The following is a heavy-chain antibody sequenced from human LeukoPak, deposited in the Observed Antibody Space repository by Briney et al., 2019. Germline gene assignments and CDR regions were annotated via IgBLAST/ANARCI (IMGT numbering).Heavy chain of an antibody. CDR2: IKTNTGNP. CDR3: AREVSLGYYDILIGYYPTTEDAFDI. V-gene: IGHV7-4-1*02. CDR1: GYSFTSNY. Sequence: ASVKVSCKVSGYSFTSNYIHWVRQAPGQGLEWMGWIKTNTGNPTYAQGFTGRFVFSLDTSVSTAYLQISSLKAEDTAVYYCAREVSLGYYDILIGYYPTTEDAFDIWGQGTMVTVSS. J-gene: IGHJ3*02. D-gene: IGHD3-9*01.